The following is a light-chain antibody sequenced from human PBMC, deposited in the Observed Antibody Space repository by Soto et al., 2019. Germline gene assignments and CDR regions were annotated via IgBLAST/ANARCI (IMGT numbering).Light chain of an antibody. J-gene: IGKJ5*01. Sequence: DIVMTQTPLSSTVTLGQPASISCRSSQSLVHSDGNTYLTWLQQRPGQPPKLLIYKISNRFSWVPDRFSGSGAGTELARGTSRVEAEDVGVYYCMQPTQFPITFGQGTRLEIE. CDR1: QSLVHSDGNTY. CDR3: MQPTQFPIT. V-gene: IGKV2-24*01. CDR2: KIS.